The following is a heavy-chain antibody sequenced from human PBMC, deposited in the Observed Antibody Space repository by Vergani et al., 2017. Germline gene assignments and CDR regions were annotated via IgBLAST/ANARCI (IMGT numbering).Heavy chain of an antibody. V-gene: IGHV3-30*02. Sequence: VQLVESGGGLVQPGGSLRLSCAASGFTFSSYGMHWVRQAPGKGLEWVAFIRYDGSNKYYADSVKGRFTISRDNSKNTLYLQMNSLRAEDTAVYYCAKLQGTVTTSVGHWGQGTLVTVSS. CDR3: AKLQGTVTTSVGH. J-gene: IGHJ4*02. D-gene: IGHD4-17*01. CDR2: IRYDGSNK. CDR1: GFTFSSYG.